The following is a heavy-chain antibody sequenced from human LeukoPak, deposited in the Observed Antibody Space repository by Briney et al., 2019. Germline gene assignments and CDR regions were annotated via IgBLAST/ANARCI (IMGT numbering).Heavy chain of an antibody. Sequence: SETLSLTCAVYGGSYSGYYWSWIRQPPGKGLEWVGEIHYSGATNYKSSLKSRVTISGDTSKKQISLKLTSVTAADTALYYCARGRPGAGNYYFDLWGRGTPVTVSS. CDR2: IHYSGAT. CDR3: ARGRPGAGNYYFDL. D-gene: IGHD1-7*01. J-gene: IGHJ2*01. CDR1: GGSYSGYY. V-gene: IGHV4-34*01.